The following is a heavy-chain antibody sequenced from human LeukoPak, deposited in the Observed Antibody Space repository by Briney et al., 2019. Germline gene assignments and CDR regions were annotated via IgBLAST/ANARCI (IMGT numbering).Heavy chain of an antibody. CDR1: GGSISSYY. V-gene: IGHV4-59*08. Sequence: SETLSLTCTVSGGSISSYYWSWIRQPPGKGLQWIGYIYYSGSTNYNPSLKSRVTMSVDTSKNQFSLKLSSVTAADTAVYYCARLKYSGPFDDYWGQGTLVTVSS. D-gene: IGHD2-21*01. CDR3: ARLKYSGPFDDY. CDR2: IYYSGST. J-gene: IGHJ4*02.